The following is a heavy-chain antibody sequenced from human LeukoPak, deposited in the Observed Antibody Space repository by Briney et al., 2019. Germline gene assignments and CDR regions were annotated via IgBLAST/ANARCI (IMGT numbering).Heavy chain of an antibody. J-gene: IGHJ4*02. Sequence: GGSLRLSCAASGFTFSSYAMHWIRQAPGKGLEWVSSISGSNSYIFYADSVKGRFTVSRDNAKDSLYLQMNSLRAEDTAVYYCARALTTLTYEGYWGQGTLVTVSS. D-gene: IGHD1-1*01. CDR1: GFTFSSYA. CDR2: ISGSNSYI. V-gene: IGHV3-21*01. CDR3: ARALTTLTYEGY.